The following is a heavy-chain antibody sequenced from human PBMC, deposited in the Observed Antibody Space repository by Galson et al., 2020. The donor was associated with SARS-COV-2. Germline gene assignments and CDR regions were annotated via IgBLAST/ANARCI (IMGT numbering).Heavy chain of an antibody. CDR3: ARRAGPMVRGVIITHSNFDY. D-gene: IGHD3-10*01. CDR1: GYTFTGYY. J-gene: IGHJ4*02. CDR2: INPNSGGT. V-gene: IGHV1-2*04. Sequence: ASVKVSCKASGYTFTGYYMHWVRQAPGQGLEWMGWINPNSGGTNYAQKFQGWVTMTRDTSISTAYMELSRLRSDDTAVYYCARRAGPMVRGVIITHSNFDYWGQGTLVTVSS.